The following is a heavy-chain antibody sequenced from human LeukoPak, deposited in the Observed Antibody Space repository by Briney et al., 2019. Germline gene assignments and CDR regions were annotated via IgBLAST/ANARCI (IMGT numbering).Heavy chain of an antibody. Sequence: GGSLRLSCAASGFIFSSYWMSWVRQAPGKGLEWVANIKQDGSEKYYVDSVKGRFTISRGNAKNSLYLQMNSLRAEDTAVYYCARDRGVAAAGTGNWGQGTLVTVSS. CDR1: GFIFSSYW. CDR2: IKQDGSEK. J-gene: IGHJ4*02. CDR3: ARDRGVAAAGTGN. D-gene: IGHD6-13*01. V-gene: IGHV3-7*01.